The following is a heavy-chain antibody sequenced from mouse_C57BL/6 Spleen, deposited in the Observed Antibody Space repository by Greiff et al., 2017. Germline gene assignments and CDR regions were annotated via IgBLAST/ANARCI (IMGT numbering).Heavy chain of an antibody. V-gene: IGHV5-17*01. Sequence: EVQLQESGGGLVKPGGSLKLSCAASGFTFSDYGMHWVRQAPEKGLEWVAYISSGSSTIYYADTVKGRFTISRDNAKNTLFLQMTSLRSEDTAMYYCARGAYWDNYFDYWGQGTTLTVSS. CDR2: ISSGSSTI. CDR1: GFTFSDYG. CDR3: ARGAYWDNYFDY. D-gene: IGHD4-1*01. J-gene: IGHJ2*01.